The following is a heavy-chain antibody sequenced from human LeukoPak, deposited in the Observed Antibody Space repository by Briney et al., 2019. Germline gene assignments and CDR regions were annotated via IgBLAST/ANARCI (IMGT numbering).Heavy chain of an antibody. Sequence: GGSLRLSCAASGFTFSSYWMHWVRQAPGKGLVWVSRINTDGSSTNYADSVKGRFTISRDNAKNTVYLQMNSLRAEDTAVYYCTRFLFYYDGSGYYDYFDYWGQGTLVTVSS. J-gene: IGHJ4*02. CDR3: TRFLFYYDGSGYYDYFDY. V-gene: IGHV3-74*01. D-gene: IGHD3-22*01. CDR1: GFTFSSYW. CDR2: INTDGSST.